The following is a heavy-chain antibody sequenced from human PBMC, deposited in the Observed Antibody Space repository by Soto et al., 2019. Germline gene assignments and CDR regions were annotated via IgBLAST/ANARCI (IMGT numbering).Heavy chain of an antibody. D-gene: IGHD3-10*01. CDR1: GGSISSSNW. V-gene: IGHV4-4*02. Sequence: PSETLSLTCAVSGGSISSSNWWSWVRQPPGKGLEWIGEIYHSGSTNYNPSLKSRVTISVDKSKNQFSLKLSSVTAADTAVYYCARDDGGSGSYWRYYYYYGMDVWGQGTTVT. J-gene: IGHJ6*02. CDR3: ARDDGGSGSYWRYYYYYGMDV. CDR2: IYHSGST.